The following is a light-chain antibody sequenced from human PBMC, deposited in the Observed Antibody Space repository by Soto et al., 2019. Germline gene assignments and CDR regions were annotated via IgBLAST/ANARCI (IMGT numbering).Light chain of an antibody. J-gene: IGKJ1*01. Sequence: EIVLTQSPGTLSLSPGERATLNCRASQSISTSPFAWYRQKPGHAPRLLIYGAFNRATGIPDRFSGGGSGTDFTLTITRLEPEDFAVYYCQYYGNSPLTFGQGTKGDIK. CDR1: QSISTSP. CDR2: GAF. V-gene: IGKV3-20*01. CDR3: QYYGNSPLT.